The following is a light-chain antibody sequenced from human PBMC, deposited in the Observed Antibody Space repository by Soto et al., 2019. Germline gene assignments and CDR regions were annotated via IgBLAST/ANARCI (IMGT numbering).Light chain of an antibody. CDR3: QAWDDFTVV. J-gene: IGLJ2*01. CDR2: QDN. Sequence: SYELTQPPSVSVSPGQTATIPCSGDKLGDRYACWYQQKPGQSPVLVIYQDNKRPSGIPERFSGSNSGNTATLTISGTQAMDEADYYCQAWDDFTVVFGGGTKLTVL. V-gene: IGLV3-1*01. CDR1: KLGDRY.